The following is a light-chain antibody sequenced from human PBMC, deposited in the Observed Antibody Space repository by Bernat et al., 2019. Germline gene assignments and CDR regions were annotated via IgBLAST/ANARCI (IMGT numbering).Light chain of an antibody. Sequence: DIQMTQSPSSLSASVGDRVNITCRTSQSISSYLNWYQQKPGKAPKLLIYTASSLQSGVPSRFSGSGSGTDFTLTISSLKPEDFATYYCQQSYSTPWTFGQGTKVEIK. J-gene: IGKJ1*01. V-gene: IGKV1-39*01. CDR3: QQSYSTPWT. CDR2: TAS. CDR1: QSISSY.